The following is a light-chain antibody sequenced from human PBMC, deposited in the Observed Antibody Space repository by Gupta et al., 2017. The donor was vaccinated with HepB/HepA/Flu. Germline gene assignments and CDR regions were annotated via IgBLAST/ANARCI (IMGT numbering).Light chain of an antibody. J-gene: IGKJ5*01. V-gene: IGKV3-20*01. Sequence: EIVLTQSPGTLSLSPGEGATLSCRASQSMRRTYLAWYQQKPGQAPRLLIHDASTRAIGTPDRFTGSGSGTDFTLTISRLEPEDFAVYYCQQYVNSPITFGQGTRLEIK. CDR2: DAS. CDR3: QQYVNSPIT. CDR1: QSMRRTY.